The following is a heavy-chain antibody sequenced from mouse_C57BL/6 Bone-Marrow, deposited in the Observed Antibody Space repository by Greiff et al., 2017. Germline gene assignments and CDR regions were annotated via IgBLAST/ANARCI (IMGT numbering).Heavy chain of an antibody. D-gene: IGHD2-5*01. CDR2: IYPGDGDT. V-gene: IGHV1-82*01. J-gene: IGHJ4*01. CDR3: ARWDYSNRTGAMDY. Sequence: QVQLQQSGPELVKPGASVKIPCKASGYAFSSSWMNWVKQRPGKGLEWIGRIYPGDGDTNYNGKFKGKATLTADKSSSTAYMQLSSLTSEDSAVYFCARWDYSNRTGAMDYWGQGTSVTVSS. CDR1: GYAFSSSW.